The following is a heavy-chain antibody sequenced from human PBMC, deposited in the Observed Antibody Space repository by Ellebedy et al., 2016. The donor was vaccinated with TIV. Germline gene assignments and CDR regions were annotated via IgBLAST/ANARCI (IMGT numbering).Heavy chain of an antibody. CDR3: ARDETDYYGMDV. CDR2: IYYSGST. Sequence: SETLSLTXTVSGGSISSSSYYWGWIRQPPGKGLEWIGSIYYSGSTYYNPSLKSRVTISVDTSKNQFSLKLSSVTAADTAVYYCARDETDYYGMDVWGQGTTVTVSS. V-gene: IGHV4-39*07. J-gene: IGHJ6*02. CDR1: GGSISSSSYY.